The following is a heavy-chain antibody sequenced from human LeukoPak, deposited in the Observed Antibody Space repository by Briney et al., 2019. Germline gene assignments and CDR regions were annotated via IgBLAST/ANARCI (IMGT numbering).Heavy chain of an antibody. D-gene: IGHD1-14*01. Sequence: ASVKGSCKASGYTFITYYIHWVRQAPGQGLEWMGVINPSGAITTYAQKFQGRVTMTRDTSTSTVYMELSSLRSDDTAVYYCARAWRYTDWFDPWGQGTLVTVSS. CDR3: ARAWRYTDWFDP. J-gene: IGHJ5*02. CDR2: INPSGAIT. CDR1: GYTFITYY. V-gene: IGHV1-46*01.